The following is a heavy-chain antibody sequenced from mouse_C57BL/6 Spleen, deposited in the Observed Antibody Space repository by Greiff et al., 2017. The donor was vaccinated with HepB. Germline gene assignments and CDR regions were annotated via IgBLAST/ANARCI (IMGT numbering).Heavy chain of an antibody. CDR1: GYTFTSYW. D-gene: IGHD3-2*02. J-gene: IGHJ3*01. CDR2: IDPSDSYT. Sequence: QVQLQQPGAELVMPGASVKLSCKASGYTFTSYWMHWVKQRPGQGLEWIGEIDPSDSYTNYNQKFKGKSTLTVDKSSSTAYMQLSSLTSEDAAVYCCARSNSSGYPWFGYWGQGTLVTVSA. CDR3: ARSNSSGYPWFGY. V-gene: IGHV1-69*01.